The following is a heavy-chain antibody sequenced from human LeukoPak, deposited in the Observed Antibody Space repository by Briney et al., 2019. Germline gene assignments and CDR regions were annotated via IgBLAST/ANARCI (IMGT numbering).Heavy chain of an antibody. Sequence: SSETLSLTCTVSGGSISSSGSYWGWIRQPPGRGLEWIVTIYHSGSTYYNPSLKSRVTISVDTSKNQFSLKLSSVTAADTAVYYCARATKSDYGGNQNFDYWGQGTLVTVSS. V-gene: IGHV4-39*07. J-gene: IGHJ4*02. D-gene: IGHD4-23*01. CDR2: IYHSGST. CDR3: ARATKSDYGGNQNFDY. CDR1: GGSISSSGSY.